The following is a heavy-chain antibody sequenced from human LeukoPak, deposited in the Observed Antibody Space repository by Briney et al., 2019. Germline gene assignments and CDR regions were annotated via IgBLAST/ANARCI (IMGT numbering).Heavy chain of an antibody. J-gene: IGHJ5*02. Sequence: SETLSLTCAVYGGSFSGYYWSWIRQPPGKGLEWIGEINHSGSTNYNPSLKSRVTISVDTSKNQFSLRLSSVTAADTAVYYCARRGGIAAAGPSNWFDPWGQGTLVTVSS. D-gene: IGHD6-13*01. CDR3: ARRGGIAAAGPSNWFDP. CDR1: GGSFSGYY. V-gene: IGHV4-34*01. CDR2: INHSGST.